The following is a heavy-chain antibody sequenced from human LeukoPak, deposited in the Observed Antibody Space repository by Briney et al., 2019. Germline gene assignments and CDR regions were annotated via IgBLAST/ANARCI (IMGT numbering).Heavy chain of an antibody. CDR3: ARVEYGSGSYYHDAFDI. J-gene: IGHJ3*02. Sequence: WASVKVSCKASGYTFTNHDINWVRQASGQGLEWMGWMNPKSGNTGYLQKFQGRVTMTRDTSISTAYMELSRLRSDDTAVYYCARVEYGSGSYYHDAFDIWGQGTMVTVSS. CDR2: MNPKSGNT. D-gene: IGHD3-10*01. CDR1: GYTFTNHD. V-gene: IGHV1-8*01.